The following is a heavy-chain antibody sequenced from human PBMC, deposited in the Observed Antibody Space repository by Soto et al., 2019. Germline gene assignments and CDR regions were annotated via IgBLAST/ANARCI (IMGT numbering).Heavy chain of an antibody. D-gene: IGHD2-8*01. V-gene: IGHV6-1*01. Sequence: PSQTLSLTCAISGDSVSSNSAAWNWIRQSPSRGLEWLGRTYYRSKWYNDYAVSVKSRITINPDTSKNQFSLQLNSVTPEDTAVYYCARDLDHCTNGVCYDGFDYWGQGTLVTVSS. J-gene: IGHJ4*02. CDR1: GDSVSSNSAA. CDR2: TYYRSKWYN. CDR3: ARDLDHCTNGVCYDGFDY.